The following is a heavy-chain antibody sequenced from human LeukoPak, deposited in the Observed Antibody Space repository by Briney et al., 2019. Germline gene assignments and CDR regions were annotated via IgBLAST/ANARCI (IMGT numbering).Heavy chain of an antibody. J-gene: IGHJ5*01. V-gene: IGHV4-59*01. D-gene: IGHD3-3*01. CDR3: AGSPPFDLARSQWFDS. CDR2: IYSSGST. Sequence: SETLSLTCTVSGDSIINYFWSWIRQPRGKGLEWIGYIYSSGSTNYNPSLRSRVTISIDTTQNQFSLKLNSVSAADTAVYFCAGSPPFDLARSQWFDSWGQGTLVTVSS. CDR1: GDSIINYF.